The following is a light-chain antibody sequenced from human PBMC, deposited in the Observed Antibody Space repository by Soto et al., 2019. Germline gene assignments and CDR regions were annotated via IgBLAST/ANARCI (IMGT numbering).Light chain of an antibody. Sequence: EIVLTQSPGTLSLSPGDRATLSCRASQSISSSYLAWYQQKPGQAPRLLIFGASNRVSGLPHRFSGSGSGTDFTLTINRLEPEDSAVYYCQQYGTSPPVAFGQGTKLKIK. V-gene: IGKV3-20*01. CDR3: QQYGTSPPVA. J-gene: IGKJ2*01. CDR1: QSISSSY. CDR2: GAS.